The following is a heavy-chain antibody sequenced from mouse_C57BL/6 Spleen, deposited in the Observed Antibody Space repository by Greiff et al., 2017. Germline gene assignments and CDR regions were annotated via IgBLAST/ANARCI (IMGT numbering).Heavy chain of an antibody. J-gene: IGHJ3*01. Sequence: VQLQESGAELVRPGASVTLSCKASGYTFTDYEMHWVKQTPVHGLEWIGAIDPETGGTAYNQKFKGKAILTADKSSSTAYMELRSLTSEDSAVYYCTRELYYGNPWFAYWGQGTLVTVSA. CDR2: IDPETGGT. CDR1: GYTFTDYE. CDR3: TRELYYGNPWFAY. V-gene: IGHV1-15*01. D-gene: IGHD2-1*01.